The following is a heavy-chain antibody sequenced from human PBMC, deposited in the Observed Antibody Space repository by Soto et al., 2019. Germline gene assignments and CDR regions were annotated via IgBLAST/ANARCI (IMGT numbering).Heavy chain of an antibody. CDR2: IYLDGDK. Sequence: QINLIESGPTLVKPTQTLTLTCTFSGFSLSTSGAAVGWVRQPPGRALEWLALIYLDGDKRYNASLGNRLTITKDTSMNQVVITLTNVDPADTATYYCAHRATMTIFGLIIDNGIWFDPWGQGTRVIVSS. CDR1: GFSLSTSGAA. D-gene: IGHD3-3*01. V-gene: IGHV2-5*02. J-gene: IGHJ5*02. CDR3: AHRATMTIFGLIIDNGIWFDP.